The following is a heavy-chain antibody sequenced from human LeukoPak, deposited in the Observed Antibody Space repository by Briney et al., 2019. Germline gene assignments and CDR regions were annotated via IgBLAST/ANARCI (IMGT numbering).Heavy chain of an antibody. CDR2: INHSGST. Sequence: PSDTLSLTCAVYGWSFSGYYWSWIRQPPGKGLEGIGEINHSGSTNYHPSLKSRVTISVDTSKNQFSLKLSSVTAADTAVYYCARIALRLTWFDPWGQGTLVTVSS. CDR1: GWSFSGYY. J-gene: IGHJ5*02. V-gene: IGHV4-34*01. D-gene: IGHD3-22*01. CDR3: ARIALRLTWFDP.